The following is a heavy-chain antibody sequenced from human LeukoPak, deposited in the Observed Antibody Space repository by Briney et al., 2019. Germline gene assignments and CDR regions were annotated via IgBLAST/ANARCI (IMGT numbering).Heavy chain of an antibody. CDR1: GFTFSTYV. J-gene: IGHJ4*02. CDR2: ISVGAEYI. CDR3: ASGPPFLKYFEY. V-gene: IGHV3-23*01. Sequence: GGSLRLSCAASGFTFSTYVMSGFRKAPGKGLEWVSTISVGAEYIFYADSVKGRFTISRDDSNNALYLQMHSLRAEDTALYYCASGPPFLKYFEYWGKGTLVTVSS. D-gene: IGHD3-3*01.